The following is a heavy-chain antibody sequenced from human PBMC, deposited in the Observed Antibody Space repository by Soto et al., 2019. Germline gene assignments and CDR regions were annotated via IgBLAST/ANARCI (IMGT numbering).Heavy chain of an antibody. D-gene: IGHD2-15*01. CDR2: IKTKIEGETK. CDR3: TTGSVEGV. CDR1: GFSISSAW. J-gene: IGHJ6*02. V-gene: IGHV3-15*07. Sequence: QLVESGGGLVRPGGSLRLSCSASGFSISSAWMNWVRQAPGKGLEWVGRIKTKIEGETKHYAALVNGRFTVSRDDSKNMLYLQMNSLKAGDTALYYCTTGSVEGVWGQGTTVTVSS.